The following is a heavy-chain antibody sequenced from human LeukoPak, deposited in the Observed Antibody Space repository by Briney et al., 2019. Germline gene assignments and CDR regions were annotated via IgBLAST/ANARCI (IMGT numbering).Heavy chain of an antibody. CDR2: VSDDGSNK. J-gene: IGHJ4*02. D-gene: IGHD5-12*01. Sequence: PGGSLRLSCAASGFTFSSYGMHWVRQAPGKGLEWMAVVSDDGSNKYYEDSVRGRFTISRDNSKNTLYLQMSSLRDEDTAVYYRAKPRLRGGYLFDYWGQGTLVTVSS. CDR1: GFTFSSYG. V-gene: IGHV3-30*18. CDR3: AKPRLRGGYLFDY.